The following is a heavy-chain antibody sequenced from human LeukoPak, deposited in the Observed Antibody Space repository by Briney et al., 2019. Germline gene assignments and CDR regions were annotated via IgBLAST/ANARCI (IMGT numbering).Heavy chain of an antibody. D-gene: IGHD2-2*01. Sequence: GGSLRLSCAASGFTFSSYWMSWVRQAPGKGLEWVANIKQDGSEKYYVDSVKGRFTISRDNAKNSLYLQMNSLRAEDTAVYYCARDPGGVIVVVPAAFDYWGQGTLVTVSS. CDR3: ARDPGGVIVVVPAAFDY. CDR1: GFTFSSYW. J-gene: IGHJ4*02. V-gene: IGHV3-7*01. CDR2: IKQDGSEK.